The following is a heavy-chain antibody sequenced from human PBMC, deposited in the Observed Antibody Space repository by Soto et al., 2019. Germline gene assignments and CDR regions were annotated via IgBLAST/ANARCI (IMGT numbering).Heavy chain of an antibody. CDR1: GVNFVRYA. J-gene: IGHJ4*02. CDR2: ISGSDGKT. CDR3: ARWSCIGY. Sequence: VGPPRLACTAPGVNFVRYALSWVRQAPGKGLEWVSTISGSDGKTFYADAVKGRFSISRDTSQNTLYLQMNSLRADDTAIYYCARWSCIGYRGKVTRVTVS. D-gene: IGHD3-10*01. V-gene: IGHV3-23*01.